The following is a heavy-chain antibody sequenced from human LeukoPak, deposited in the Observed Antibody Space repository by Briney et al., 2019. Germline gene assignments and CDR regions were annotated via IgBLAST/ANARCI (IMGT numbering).Heavy chain of an antibody. D-gene: IGHD6-13*01. CDR2: ISAYSGDT. Sequence: ASVKVSCKASGYTFTSYGISWVRQAPGQGLEWMGWISAYSGDTNYAQKFQGRATMTTDTSTSTAYMELSSLRSEDTAVYYCARGGKVYSSSWYRAPIEYYFDYWGQGTLVTVSS. V-gene: IGHV1-18*01. CDR1: GYTFTSYG. J-gene: IGHJ4*02. CDR3: ARGGKVYSSSWYRAPIEYYFDY.